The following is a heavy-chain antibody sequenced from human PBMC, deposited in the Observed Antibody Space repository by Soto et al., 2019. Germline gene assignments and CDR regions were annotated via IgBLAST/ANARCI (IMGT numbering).Heavy chain of an antibody. J-gene: IGHJ6*02. CDR2: IKQDGSEK. V-gene: IGHV3-7*01. Sequence: PGGSLRLSCAAFGFTFSSYWMSWVRQAPGKGLEWVANIKQDGSEKYYVDSVKGRFTISRDNAKNSLYLQMNSLRAEDTAVYYCARDPSIVLVPAATYYYYYYGMDVWGQGTTVTVSS. CDR1: GFTFSSYW. D-gene: IGHD2-2*01. CDR3: ARDPSIVLVPAATYYYYYYGMDV.